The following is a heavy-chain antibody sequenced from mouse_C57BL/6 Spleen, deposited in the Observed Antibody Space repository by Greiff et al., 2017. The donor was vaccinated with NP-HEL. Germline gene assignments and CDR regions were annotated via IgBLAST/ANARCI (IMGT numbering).Heavy chain of an antibody. D-gene: IGHD2-3*01. V-gene: IGHV1-69*01. Sequence: QVQLQQPGAELVMPGASVKLSCKASGYTFTSYWMHWVKQRPGQGLEWIGEIDPSDSSTNYNQKCKGKSTLTVDKSSSTAYMQLSSLTSEDSAVYYCARGAYDGYFDDWGQGTTLTVSS. CDR3: ARGAYDGYFDD. J-gene: IGHJ2*01. CDR2: IDPSDSST. CDR1: GYTFTSYW.